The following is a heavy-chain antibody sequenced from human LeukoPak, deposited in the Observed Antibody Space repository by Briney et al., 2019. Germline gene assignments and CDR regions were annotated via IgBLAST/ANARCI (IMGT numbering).Heavy chain of an antibody. J-gene: IGHJ5*02. CDR1: GFAFSNYA. CDR2: ISGSGGTT. D-gene: IGHD2-2*01. Sequence: GGSLRLSCAASGFAFSNYAMSWVRQAPGKGLEWVSAISGSGGTTYYADSVKGRFTISRDNSMNTLYLQMNSLRAEDTAVFYCARGGCSSTSCSSTPKNWFGPWGQGTLVSVSS. V-gene: IGHV3-23*01. CDR3: ARGGCSSTSCSSTPKNWFGP.